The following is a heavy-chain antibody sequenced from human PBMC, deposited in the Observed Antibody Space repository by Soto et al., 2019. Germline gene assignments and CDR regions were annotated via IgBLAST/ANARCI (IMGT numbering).Heavy chain of an antibody. D-gene: IGHD3-22*01. J-gene: IGHJ3*02. CDR1: GGSISSGGYY. V-gene: IGHV4-31*03. CDR2: IYYSGST. Sequence: PSETLSLTCTVSGGSISSGGYYWSWIRQHPGKGLEWIGYIYYSGSTYYNPSLKSRVTISVDTSKNQFSLKLSSVTAADTAVYYCARSGSVYYDSSGYPQGPFDIWGQGTMVTVSS. CDR3: ARSGSVYYDSSGYPQGPFDI.